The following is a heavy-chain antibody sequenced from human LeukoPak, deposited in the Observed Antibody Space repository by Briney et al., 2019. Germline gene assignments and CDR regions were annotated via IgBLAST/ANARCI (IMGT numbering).Heavy chain of an antibody. V-gene: IGHV3-23*01. Sequence: VGSLRLSCAASGFTFSSYAMSWVRQAPGKGLEWVSAISGSGGSTYYADSVKGRFTISRDNAKNSLYLQMNSLRAEDTAVYYCARDGYSSAWYPYYYMDVWGKGTTVTVSS. CDR2: ISGSGGST. J-gene: IGHJ6*03. CDR3: ARDGYSSAWYPYYYMDV. D-gene: IGHD6-19*01. CDR1: GFTFSSYA.